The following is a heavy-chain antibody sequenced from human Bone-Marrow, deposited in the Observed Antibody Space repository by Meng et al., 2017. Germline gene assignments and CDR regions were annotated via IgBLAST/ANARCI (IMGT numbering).Heavy chain of an antibody. V-gene: IGHV4-39*07. Sequence: SETLSLTCTVSGGSISSSSYYWGWIRQPPGKGLEWIGSIYYSGSTYYNPSLKSRVTISVDTSKNQFSLKLSSVTAADTAVYYCARDSQVAFDIWGQGTTVTVSS. CDR3: ARDSQVAFDI. J-gene: IGHJ3*02. CDR2: IYYSGST. CDR1: GGSISSSSYY.